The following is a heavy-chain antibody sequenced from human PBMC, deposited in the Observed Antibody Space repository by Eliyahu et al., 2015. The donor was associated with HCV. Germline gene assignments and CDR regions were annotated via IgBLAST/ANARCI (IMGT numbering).Heavy chain of an antibody. V-gene: IGHV3-15*07. Sequence: EVQLVESGGGLVKPGGSLRLSCAASGFXFSNXWMNWVRQAPGKGLEWVGRIKSKTDGGTTDYAAPVKGRFTISRDDSKNTLYLQMNSLKTEDTAVYYCTTGVYDSSGYYLYADFDYWGQGTLVTVSS. D-gene: IGHD3-22*01. CDR3: TTGVYDSSGYYLYADFDY. CDR2: IKSKTDGGTT. CDR1: GFXFSNXW. J-gene: IGHJ4*02.